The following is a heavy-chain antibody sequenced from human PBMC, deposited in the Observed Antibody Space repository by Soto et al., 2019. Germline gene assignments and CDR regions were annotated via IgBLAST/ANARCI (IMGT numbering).Heavy chain of an antibody. CDR1: GGTFSSYT. CDR2: IIPILGIA. V-gene: IGHV1-69*04. J-gene: IGHJ3*01. Sequence: ASVKVSCKASGGTFSSYTISWVRQAPGQGLEWMGRIIPILGIANYAQKFQGRVTITADKSTSTAYMELSSLRSEDTAVYYCARDLGYCSGGSCYHSGWGQGTMVTVSS. D-gene: IGHD2-15*01. CDR3: ARDLGYCSGGSCYHSG.